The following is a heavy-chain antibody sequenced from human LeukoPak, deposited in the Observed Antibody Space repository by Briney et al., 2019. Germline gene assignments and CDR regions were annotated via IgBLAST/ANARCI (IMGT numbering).Heavy chain of an antibody. CDR2: IHFSGSN. V-gene: IGHV4-59*08. J-gene: IGHJ4*02. CDR3: ARHSSSWYPDY. Sequence: SETLSLTCTVSGGSIRSHYSSWIRQPPGQGLEWSGDIHFSGSNNYNPSLKSRVTISGDTSKNQFSLQLSSVAATDTAVYFCARHSSSWYPDYWGQGTLVTVS. CDR1: GGSIRSHY. D-gene: IGHD6-13*01.